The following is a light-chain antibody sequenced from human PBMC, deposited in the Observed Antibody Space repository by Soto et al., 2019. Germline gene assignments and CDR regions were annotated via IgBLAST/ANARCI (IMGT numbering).Light chain of an antibody. J-gene: IGKJ1*01. CDR3: HQYGSSRWT. Sequence: PGGSDALSCRSTESIDSNFLAWYQQKPGQAPRLXIYAASSRATGIPDRFSGSGAGTDFTLFINRLEPEDFAVYYCHQYGSSRWTFGQGTKVDI. V-gene: IGKV3-20*01. CDR1: ESIDSNF. CDR2: AAS.